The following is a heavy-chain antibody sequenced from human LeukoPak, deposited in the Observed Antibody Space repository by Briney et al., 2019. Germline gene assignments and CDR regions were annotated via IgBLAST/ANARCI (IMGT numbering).Heavy chain of an antibody. CDR2: IKSDGKT. Sequence: GGSLRLSCEASGFTFSRYWRHWVRQAPGKGLVWVSRIKSDGKTNYADSVKGRFTISRDNAKNTVSLQMDSLRAEDTGVYYCARAPSEVGGYYPEYFRHWGQGTLVTVSS. V-gene: IGHV3-74*01. D-gene: IGHD3-22*01. CDR3: ARAPSEVGGYYPEYFRH. CDR1: GFTFSRYW. J-gene: IGHJ1*01.